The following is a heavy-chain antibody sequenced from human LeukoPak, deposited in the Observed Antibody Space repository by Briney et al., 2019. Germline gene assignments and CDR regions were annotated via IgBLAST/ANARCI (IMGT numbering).Heavy chain of an antibody. D-gene: IGHD6-19*01. J-gene: IGHJ4*02. V-gene: IGHV3-69-1*02. Sequence: GGSLRLSCVASGFTFSTYAMNWFRQAPGRGLEWVSSITTSSAIYYADSVKGRFTISRDNAKNSLYLQMNSLRAEDTAVYYCARKLSGYSSEWGQGTLVTVSS. CDR1: GFTFSTYA. CDR3: ARKLSGYSSE. CDR2: ITTSSAI.